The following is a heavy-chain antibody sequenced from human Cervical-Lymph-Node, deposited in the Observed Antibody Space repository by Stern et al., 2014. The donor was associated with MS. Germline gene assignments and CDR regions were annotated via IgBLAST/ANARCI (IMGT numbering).Heavy chain of an antibody. J-gene: IGHJ5*02. V-gene: IGHV1-69*01. CDR1: GGTFSKFP. CDR3: ALSSETSDRWYSLGYDL. CDR2: IFPVFGTP. Sequence: QVKLVQSGAEVPKLGSSVKVFCKASGGTFSKFPSSWVRQAPGHGLEWMRGIFPVFGTPTYAQEFRGRVTITADVSTSTVYMELSSLGSDDTAVYYCALSSETSDRWYSLGYDLWGQGTLVTVSS. D-gene: IGHD6-13*01.